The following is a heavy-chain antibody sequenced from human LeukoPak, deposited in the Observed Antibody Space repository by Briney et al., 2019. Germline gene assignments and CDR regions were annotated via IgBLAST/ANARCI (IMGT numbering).Heavy chain of an antibody. V-gene: IGHV3-30-3*01. Sequence: GRSLRPSRVGSVFTFSSYAMHWVRQAPGKGLEWVAFISYDESNEYYANSVKGRFTISRDKSKNTLYLQMNRLRAEDTAVYYCARGLVRGVILHWFDPWGQGTLVTVTS. CDR1: VFTFSSYA. CDR2: ISYDESNE. D-gene: IGHD3-10*01. CDR3: ARGLVRGVILHWFDP. J-gene: IGHJ5*02.